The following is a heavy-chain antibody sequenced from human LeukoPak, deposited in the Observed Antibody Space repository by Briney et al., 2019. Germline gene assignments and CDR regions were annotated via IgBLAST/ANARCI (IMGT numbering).Heavy chain of an antibody. CDR3: ARGYTDIVVDY. Sequence: SETLSLTCAVYGGSFSGYYWSWIRQPPGKGLEWIGEINHSGSTNYNPSLKSRVTISVDTSKNQFSLKLSSVTAADTAVYYCARGYTDIVVDYWGQGTLVTVSS. CDR1: GGSFSGYY. J-gene: IGHJ4*02. CDR2: INHSGST. V-gene: IGHV4-34*01. D-gene: IGHD2-2*01.